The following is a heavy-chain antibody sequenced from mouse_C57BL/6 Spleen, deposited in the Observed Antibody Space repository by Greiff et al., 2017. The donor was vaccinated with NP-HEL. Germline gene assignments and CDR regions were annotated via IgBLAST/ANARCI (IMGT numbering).Heavy chain of an antibody. D-gene: IGHD1-1*01. Sequence: QVQLQQPGAELVRPGSSVKLSCKASGYTFTSYWMDWVKQRPGQGLEWIGNIYPSDSETHYNPKFKDKATLTVDKSSSTAYMQLSSLTSEDSAVYYCARYYDWYFDVWGTGTTVTVSS. V-gene: IGHV1-61*01. CDR3: ARYYDWYFDV. CDR1: GYTFTSYW. CDR2: IYPSDSET. J-gene: IGHJ1*03.